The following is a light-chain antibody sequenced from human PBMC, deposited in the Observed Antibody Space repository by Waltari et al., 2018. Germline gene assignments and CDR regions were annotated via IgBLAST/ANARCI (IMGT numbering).Light chain of an antibody. CDR3: QQSYSTPLT. CDR1: QNINTY. V-gene: IGKV1-39*01. J-gene: IGKJ4*01. CDR2: STS. Sequence: DFQMTQFPSSLSASVGDRVTITCRAAQNINTYLNWYQQKSGRAPRLLIHSTSTLQSGVPSRFSGSGSGADFTLTISNLQPEDSATYYCQQSYSTPLTFGGGTKVEI.